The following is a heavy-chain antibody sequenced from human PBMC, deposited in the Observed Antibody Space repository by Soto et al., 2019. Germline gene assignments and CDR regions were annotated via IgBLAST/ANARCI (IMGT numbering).Heavy chain of an antibody. CDR3: VRGNIAAAGTGYYYYGMDV. D-gene: IGHD6-13*01. J-gene: IGHJ6*02. Sequence: GASVKVSCKASGGTFSSYAISWVRQAPGQGLEWMGGIIPIFGTANYAQKFQGRVTITADESTSTAYMELSSLRSEDTAVYYCVRGNIAAAGTGYYYYGMDVWAQGTTVTVSS. CDR1: GGTFSSYA. CDR2: IIPIFGTA. V-gene: IGHV1-69*13.